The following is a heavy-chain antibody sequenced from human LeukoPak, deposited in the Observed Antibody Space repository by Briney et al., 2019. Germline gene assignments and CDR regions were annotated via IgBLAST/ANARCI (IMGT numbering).Heavy chain of an antibody. J-gene: IGHJ6*02. CDR2: IWYDGSNK. Sequence: PGGSLRLSCEASGFTFSTYGMHWVRQAPGKGLEWVAVIWYDGSNKYYADSVKGRFTISRDNSKNTLYLQMNSLRAEDTAVYYCAKDRYYYDSSGYPPTFGMDVWSQGTTVTVSS. D-gene: IGHD3-22*01. CDR3: AKDRYYYDSSGYPPTFGMDV. V-gene: IGHV3-30*02. CDR1: GFTFSTYG.